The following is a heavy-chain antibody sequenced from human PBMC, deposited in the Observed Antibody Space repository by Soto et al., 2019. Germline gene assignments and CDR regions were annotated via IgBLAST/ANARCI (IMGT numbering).Heavy chain of an antibody. CDR2: MNPNSGNT. CDR1: GYTFTSYD. V-gene: IGHV1-8*01. J-gene: IGHJ6*03. D-gene: IGHD6-13*01. CDR3: ASVIAAAGKGYMDV. Sequence: ASVKVSCKASGYTFTSYDINWVRQATGQGLEWMGWMNPNSGNTGYAQKFQGRVTMTRNTSISTAYMELSSLRSEDTAVYYCASVIAAAGKGYMDVWGKGTTVTVSS.